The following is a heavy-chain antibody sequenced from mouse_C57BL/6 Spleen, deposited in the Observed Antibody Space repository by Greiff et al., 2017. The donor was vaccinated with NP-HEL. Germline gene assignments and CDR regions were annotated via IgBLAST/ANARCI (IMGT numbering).Heavy chain of an antibody. D-gene: IGHD2-3*01. CDR1: GFTFSSYA. J-gene: IGHJ3*01. V-gene: IGHV5-4*01. CDR3: ARDREIYDGPCFAY. Sequence: EVQRVESGGGLVKPGGSLKLSCAASGFTFSSYAMSWVRQTPEKRLEWVATISDGGSYTYYPDNVKGRFTISRDNAKNNLYLQMSHLKSEDTAMYYCARDREIYDGPCFAYWGQGTLVTVSA. CDR2: ISDGGSYT.